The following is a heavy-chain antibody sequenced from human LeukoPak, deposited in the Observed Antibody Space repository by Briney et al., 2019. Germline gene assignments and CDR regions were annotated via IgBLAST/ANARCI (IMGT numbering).Heavy chain of an antibody. Sequence: GGALRLSCAASVVTLSNYAMSCVRQAPGKGLECVSPITSGGSTYYEDSVKGRFTVSRDKSKNTLYLQMNSLRAEDTAVYYCAKRRDYSGGFFSDFDYWGQGTLVTVSS. CDR3: AKRRDYSGGFFSDFDY. CDR1: VVTLSNYA. J-gene: IGHJ4*02. CDR2: ITSGGST. D-gene: IGHD2-15*01. V-gene: IGHV3-23*01.